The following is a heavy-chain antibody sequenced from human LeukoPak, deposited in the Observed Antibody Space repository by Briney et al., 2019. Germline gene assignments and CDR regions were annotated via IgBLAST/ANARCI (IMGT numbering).Heavy chain of an antibody. Sequence: SETLSLTCAVYGGSFSGYYWGWIRQPPGKGLEWIREINHSGSTNYNPSLNSRVTISVDTSKNQFSLKLSSVTAADTAVYYCARGLSSAPYDTSGYYVASYYFDYWGQGTLVTVSS. V-gene: IGHV4-34*01. CDR1: GGSFSGYY. CDR2: INHSGST. J-gene: IGHJ4*02. D-gene: IGHD3-22*01. CDR3: ARGLSSAPYDTSGYYVASYYFDY.